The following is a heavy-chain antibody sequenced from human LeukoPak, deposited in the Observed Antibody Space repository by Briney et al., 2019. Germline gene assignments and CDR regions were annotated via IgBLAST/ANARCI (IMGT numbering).Heavy chain of an antibody. V-gene: IGHV4-34*01. Sequence: SETLSLTCAVYGGSFSGYYWSWIRQPPGKGLEWIGEINHSGSTNYNPSLKSRVTISVDTSKNQFSLKLSSVTAADTAAYYCARAQRGYSYGYDYWGQGTLVTVSS. CDR1: GGSFSGYY. D-gene: IGHD5-18*01. CDR3: ARAQRGYSYGYDY. CDR2: INHSGST. J-gene: IGHJ4*02.